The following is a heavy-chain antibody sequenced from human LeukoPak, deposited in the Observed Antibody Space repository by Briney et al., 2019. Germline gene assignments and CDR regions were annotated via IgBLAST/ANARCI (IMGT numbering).Heavy chain of an antibody. CDR2: ISTSGST. J-gene: IGHJ4*02. D-gene: IGHD1-26*01. CDR3: ARGRWELLNFDY. CDR1: GGSISSHY. V-gene: IGHV4-4*07. Sequence: SETLSLTCTVSGGSISSHYWSWIRQPAGKGLEWIGRISTSGSTNYNPSLKNRITMSVDTSKNQFSLKLNSVTAANTAVYYCARGRWELLNFDYWGQGTLVTVSS.